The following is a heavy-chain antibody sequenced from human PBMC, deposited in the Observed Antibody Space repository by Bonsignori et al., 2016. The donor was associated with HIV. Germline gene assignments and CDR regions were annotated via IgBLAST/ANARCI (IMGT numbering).Heavy chain of an antibody. Sequence: GGSLRLSCVASGFTFDRYAMSWIRQAPGKGLEWVSLIYATSSGTFYADSVKGRFIISRDDSKDTLYLQMSSLRAEDTARYYCATGGLDTTGHYYRPHYDHWGQGTLVTVSS. CDR3: ATGGLDTTGHYYRPHYDH. D-gene: IGHD3-22*01. CDR2: IYATSSGT. V-gene: IGHV3-23*03. J-gene: IGHJ4*02. CDR1: GFTFDRYA.